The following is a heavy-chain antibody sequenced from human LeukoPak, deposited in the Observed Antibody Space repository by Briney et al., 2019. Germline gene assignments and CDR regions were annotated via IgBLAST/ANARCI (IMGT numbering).Heavy chain of an antibody. Sequence: GGSLRLSCAASGFTVSSNYMCWVRQAPGKGLEWVAVISYDGSNKYYADSVKGRFIISRDNTKNSLYLQMNGLRAEGTAVYYCGLTTDQTGYWGQGKLVTVSS. D-gene: IGHD4-11*01. J-gene: IGHJ4*02. V-gene: IGHV3-30*05. CDR2: ISYDGSNK. CDR1: GFTVSSNY. CDR3: GLTTDQTGY.